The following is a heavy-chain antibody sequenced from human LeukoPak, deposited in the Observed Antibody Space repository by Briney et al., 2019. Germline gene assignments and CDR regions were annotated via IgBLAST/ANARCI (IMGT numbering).Heavy chain of an antibody. Sequence: ASVKVSCKASGYTFTGYYMHWVRQAPGQGLEWMGWINPNSGGTNYAQKFQGRVTMTRGTSISTAYMELSRLRSDDTAVYYCARGVSYYDILTGYSPFDYWGQGTLVTVSS. V-gene: IGHV1-2*02. J-gene: IGHJ4*02. D-gene: IGHD3-9*01. CDR3: ARGVSYYDILTGYSPFDY. CDR2: INPNSGGT. CDR1: GYTFTGYY.